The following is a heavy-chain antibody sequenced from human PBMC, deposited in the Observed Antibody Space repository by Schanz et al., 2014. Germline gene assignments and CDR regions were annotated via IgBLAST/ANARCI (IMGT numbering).Heavy chain of an antibody. V-gene: IGHV3-30*03. D-gene: IGHD2-2*01. CDR2: MSYDGSIK. CDR1: GFTFSSYG. Sequence: QVQLVESGGGVVQPGRSLRLSCAASGFTFSSYGMHWVRQAPGKGLEWVAAMSYDGSIKYYGDSVKGRFTISRDNSKNTLYLHMNTLRSEDTAVYYGARRASCSRIGCPFDSWGQGTLVTVSS. CDR3: ARRASCSRIGCPFDS. J-gene: IGHJ4*02.